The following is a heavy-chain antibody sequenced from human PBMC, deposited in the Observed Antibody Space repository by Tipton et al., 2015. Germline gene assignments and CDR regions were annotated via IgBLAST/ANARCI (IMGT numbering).Heavy chain of an antibody. CDR1: GGSISNYY. Sequence: TLSLTCTVSGGSISNYYWNWIRQPPGKGLEWIGYISYSGSPNYNPSLRSRVTISVAASKNQFSLQLSSITAADTAMYYCARGHYVSGWYSHYFDLWGRGSLVTVSS. D-gene: IGHD6-19*01. CDR2: ISYSGSP. V-gene: IGHV4-59*12. CDR3: ARGHYVSGWYSHYFDL. J-gene: IGHJ2*01.